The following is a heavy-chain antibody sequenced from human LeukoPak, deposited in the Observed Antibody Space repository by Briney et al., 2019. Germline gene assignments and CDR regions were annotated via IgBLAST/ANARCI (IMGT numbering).Heavy chain of an antibody. CDR1: RGSITTYY. Sequence: SETLSLTCTVSRGSITTYYWSWIRQPPGKGLEWIANIYHTGSTNYNPSLSSRVTISIDTAKNQFSLKLTSVTAADTAVYYCARRGRNSSGWQDYLWGQGTLVTVSS. V-gene: IGHV4-59*01. CDR3: ARRGRNSSGWQDYL. D-gene: IGHD6-25*01. CDR2: IYHTGST. J-gene: IGHJ4*02.